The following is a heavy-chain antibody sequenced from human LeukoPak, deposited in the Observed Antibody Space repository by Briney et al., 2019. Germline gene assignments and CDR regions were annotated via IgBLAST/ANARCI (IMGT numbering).Heavy chain of an antibody. CDR3: ARGQPPPNIYYFDY. V-gene: IGHV1-69*13. CDR1: GGTFSSYA. D-gene: IGHD2/OR15-2a*01. J-gene: IGHJ4*02. CDR2: IIPIFGTA. Sequence: SAVKVSCKASGGTFSSYAISWVRQAPGQGLEWMGGIIPIFGTANYAQKFQGRVTITADESTSTAYMELSSLRSEDTAVYYCARGQPPPNIYYFDYWGQGTLVTVSS.